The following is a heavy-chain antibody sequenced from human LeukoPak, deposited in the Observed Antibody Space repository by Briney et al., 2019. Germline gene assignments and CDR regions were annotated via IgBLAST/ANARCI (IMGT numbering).Heavy chain of an antibody. CDR1: VYTFTSYG. CDR2: ISAYNGNT. D-gene: IGHD2-21*02. CDR3: ARAYIVVVTATYDAFDI. V-gene: IGHV1-18*01. Sequence: ASVKVSCKASVYTFTSYGISWVRQAPGQGLEWMGWISAYNGNTNYAQKLTGRVTMTTDTSTSTAYMELRSLRSDDTAVYYCARAYIVVVTATYDAFDIWGQGTMVTVSS. J-gene: IGHJ3*02.